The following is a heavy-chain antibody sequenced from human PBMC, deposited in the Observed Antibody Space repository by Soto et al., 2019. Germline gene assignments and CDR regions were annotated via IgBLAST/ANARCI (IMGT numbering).Heavy chain of an antibody. D-gene: IGHD3-10*01. CDR3: ARMYYYEGGLFEAFDI. CDR2: ISAYNGNT. Sequence: QVQLVQSGAEVKKPGASVKVSCKASGYTFTSYGISWVRQAPGQGLEWMGWISAYNGNTNYAQKLQGRVTMTKDTTTTTDYIEPRSLRSDDTAVYYCARMYYYEGGLFEAFDIWGQGTMVTVSS. CDR1: GYTFTSYG. J-gene: IGHJ3*02. V-gene: IGHV1-18*01.